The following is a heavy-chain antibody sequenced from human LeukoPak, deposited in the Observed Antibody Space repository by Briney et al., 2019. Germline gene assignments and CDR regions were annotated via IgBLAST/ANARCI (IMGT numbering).Heavy chain of an antibody. CDR2: IYYSGST. CDR3: ARHNDFWRDNWFDP. Sequence: SETLSLTCTVSGGSISSYYWSLIRQPPGKGLEWIGYIYYSGSTNYNPSLKSRVTISVDTSKNQFSLKLSSVTAADTAVYYCARHNDFWRDNWFDPWGQGTLVTVSS. CDR1: GGSISSYY. D-gene: IGHD3-3*01. J-gene: IGHJ5*02. V-gene: IGHV4-59*08.